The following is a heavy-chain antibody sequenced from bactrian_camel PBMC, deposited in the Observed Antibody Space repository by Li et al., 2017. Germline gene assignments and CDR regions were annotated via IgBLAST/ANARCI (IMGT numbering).Heavy chain of an antibody. CDR1: GFIFSVYC. CDR2: LDSDGAT. D-gene: IGHD6*01. Sequence: HVQLVESGGGSVQPGESLRLSCPISGFIFSVYCMGWFRQAPGKEREAVATLDSDGATTYTDSVKGRFTISRDDAKNTADLQITNVKPEDTGMYYCAAEYGVRAAKLCMRDLYEPDYRGQGTQVTVS. CDR3: AAEYGVRAAKLCMRDLYEPDY. V-gene: IGHV3S53*01. J-gene: IGHJ4*01.